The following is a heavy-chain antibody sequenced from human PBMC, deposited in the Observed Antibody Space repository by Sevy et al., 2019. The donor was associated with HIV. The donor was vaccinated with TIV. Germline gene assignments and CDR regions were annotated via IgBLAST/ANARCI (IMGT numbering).Heavy chain of an antibody. J-gene: IGHJ4*02. Sequence: KVSCKVSGYNLTELSMHWVRQAPGKGLEWMGGFDPEDGETIYAEKFQGRVTMTEDTSTDTAYMELSSLRSEDTAVYYCATDHVLLWFGELRYWGQGTLVTVSS. D-gene: IGHD3-10*01. V-gene: IGHV1-24*01. CDR3: ATDHVLLWFGELRY. CDR1: GYNLTELS. CDR2: FDPEDGET.